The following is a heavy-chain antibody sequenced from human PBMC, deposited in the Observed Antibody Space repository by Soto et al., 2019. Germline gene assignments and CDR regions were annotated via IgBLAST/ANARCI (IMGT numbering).Heavy chain of an antibody. CDR1: GDSMTSGDYS. V-gene: IGHV4-30-2*01. J-gene: IGHJ4*02. Sequence: QLQLQESGSRLVKSSQTLSLTCTVSGDSMTSGDYSWSWIRQPPGKGLEWLGYIYRTGNTHYSPSLKSRVSISQDRSKTQSSLELTSVTAADTAVYYCARGDYQYSIDYWGQGTLVTVSS. CDR3: ARGDYQYSIDY. D-gene: IGHD2-2*01. CDR2: IYRTGNT.